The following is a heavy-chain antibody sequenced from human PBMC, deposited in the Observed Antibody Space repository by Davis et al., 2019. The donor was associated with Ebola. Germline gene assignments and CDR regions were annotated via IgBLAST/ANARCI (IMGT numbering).Heavy chain of an antibody. V-gene: IGHV3-23*01. CDR2: LGTSADT. CDR3: AKDTSNIWFDV. CDR1: GFTFSAHS. J-gene: IGHJ3*01. Sequence: GGSLRLSCAASGFTFSAHSMNWVRQAPGKGLEWVSTLGTSADTYYADSVKGRFTISRDNSRNTLYLQMNGLRVEDTAIYYCAKDTSNIWFDVWGQGTMVTVSS. D-gene: IGHD1-26*01.